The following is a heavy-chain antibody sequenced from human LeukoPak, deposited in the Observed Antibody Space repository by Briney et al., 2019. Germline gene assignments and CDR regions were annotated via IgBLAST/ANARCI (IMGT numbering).Heavy chain of an antibody. J-gene: IGHJ5*02. CDR2: ISGNGKTT. CDR1: GFTSSSHV. V-gene: IGHV3-23*01. Sequence: GGSLRLSCAASGFTSSSHVMSWVRQTPGKGLEWVSAISGNGKTTYYTDSVRGRFIISRDNSKNTVYLQMNCLRAEDTATYYSARESASSGSLKWFDPWGQGTLVTVSS. CDR3: ARESASSGSLKWFDP. D-gene: IGHD3-3*01.